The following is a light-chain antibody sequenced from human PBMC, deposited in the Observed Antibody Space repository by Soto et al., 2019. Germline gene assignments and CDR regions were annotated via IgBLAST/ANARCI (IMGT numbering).Light chain of an antibody. J-gene: IGKJ2*01. CDR1: QSVSSSE. Sequence: EIVLTQSPDTLSLSPGERATLSCRASQSVSSSELAWYQQRPGQAPRLLISGASNRATGIPDRFSGSGSGTDFTLTISRLESADFVVYYCQHYDSLSMYTFGQGTKLQIK. CDR3: QHYDSLSMYT. V-gene: IGKV3-20*01. CDR2: GAS.